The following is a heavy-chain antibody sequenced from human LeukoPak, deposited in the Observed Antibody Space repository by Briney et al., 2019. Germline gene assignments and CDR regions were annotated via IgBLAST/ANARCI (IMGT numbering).Heavy chain of an antibody. D-gene: IGHD3-22*01. J-gene: IGHJ4*02. CDR1: GGTFSSYA. CDR2: IIPIFGTA. CDR3: ARVPFLNYYDSSGFHRCYFDY. Sequence: SVKVSCKASGGTFSSYAISWVRQAPGQGLEWMGGIIPIFGTANYAQKFQGRVTITADESTSTAYMELSSLRSEDTAVYYCARVPFLNYYDSSGFHRCYFDYWGQGTLVTVSS. V-gene: IGHV1-69*13.